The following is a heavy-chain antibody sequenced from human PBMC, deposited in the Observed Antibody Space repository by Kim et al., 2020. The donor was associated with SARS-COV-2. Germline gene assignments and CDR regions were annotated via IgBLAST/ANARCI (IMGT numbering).Heavy chain of an antibody. V-gene: IGHV3-21*01. CDR2: ISSSSSYI. J-gene: IGHJ4*02. CDR1: GFTFSSYS. D-gene: IGHD5-18*01. CDR3: ARDQIGYSYGRGYYFDY. Sequence: GGSLRLSCAASGFTFSSYSMNWVRQAPGKGLEWVSRISSSSSYIYYADSVKGRFTISRDNAKNSLYLQMNSLRAEDTAVYYCARDQIGYSYGRGYYFDYWGQGTLVTVSS.